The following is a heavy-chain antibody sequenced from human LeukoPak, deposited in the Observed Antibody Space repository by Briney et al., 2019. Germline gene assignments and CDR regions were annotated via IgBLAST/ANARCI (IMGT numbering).Heavy chain of an antibody. V-gene: IGHV3-20*04. CDR3: ARLNDDSSWAYFDY. CDR2: INWNGGST. J-gene: IGHJ4*02. CDR1: GFTFDDYG. D-gene: IGHD3-22*01. Sequence: PGGSLRLSCAASGFTFDDYGMNWVRQAPGKGLEWVSGINWNGGSTGYADSVKGRFTISRDNAKNSLYLQMNSLRAEDTALYYCARLNDDSSWAYFDYWGQGTLVTVSS.